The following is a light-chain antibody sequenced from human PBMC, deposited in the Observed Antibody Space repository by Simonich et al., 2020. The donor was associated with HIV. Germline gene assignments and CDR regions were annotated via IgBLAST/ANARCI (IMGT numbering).Light chain of an antibody. CDR3: CSYAGSSTVV. Sequence: QSALTQPASVSGSPGQSITISCPGTSSDVGRYNLVSWYQQHPGKAPKLMIYEGSERSSGVSNRCAGSKSGNTASLTISGLQAEDEADYYCCSYAGSSTVVFGGGTKLTVL. J-gene: IGLJ2*01. CDR2: EGS. V-gene: IGLV2-23*01. CDR1: SSDVGRYNL.